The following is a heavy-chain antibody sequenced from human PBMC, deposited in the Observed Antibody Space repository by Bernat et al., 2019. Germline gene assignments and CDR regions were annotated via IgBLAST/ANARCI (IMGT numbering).Heavy chain of an antibody. Sequence: QVQLVESGGGVVQPGRSLRLSCAASGFTFSSYAMHWVRQAPGKGLEWVAVISYDGSNKYYADSVKGRFTISRDNSKNTLYLQMNSLRAEDTAVYYCARASKWLDSHFDYWGQGTLVTVSS. CDR1: GFTFSSYA. CDR3: ARASKWLDSHFDY. V-gene: IGHV3-30-3*01. CDR2: ISYDGSNK. D-gene: IGHD6-19*01. J-gene: IGHJ4*02.